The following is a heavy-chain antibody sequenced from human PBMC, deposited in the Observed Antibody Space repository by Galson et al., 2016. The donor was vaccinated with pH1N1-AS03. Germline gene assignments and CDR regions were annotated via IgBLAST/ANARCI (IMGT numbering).Heavy chain of an antibody. D-gene: IGHD6-19*01. V-gene: IGHV3-7*03. CDR3: ATGGTYTSGWILDY. J-gene: IGHJ4*02. CDR1: GFTYDVYW. Sequence: SLRLSCAASGFTYDVYWMTWVRQAPGKGLEWVAKINQDGSDKKYANSVKGRFTISRDNAENSLYLQMNSLRSEDTAVYYCATGGTYTSGWILDYWGQGNLVAVSS. CDR2: INQDGSDK.